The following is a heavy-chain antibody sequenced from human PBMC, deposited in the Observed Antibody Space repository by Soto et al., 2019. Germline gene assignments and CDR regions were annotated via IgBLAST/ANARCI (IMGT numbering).Heavy chain of an antibody. CDR1: GFTFSSYA. J-gene: IGHJ4*02. V-gene: IGHV3-23*01. Sequence: PGGSLRLSCAASGFTFSSYALSWVRQAPGKGLEWVSAISGSGGSTYYADSVKGRFTISRDNSKNTLYLQMNSLRAEDTAVYYCATPTIFGVVIPTDYWGQGTLVTVSS. D-gene: IGHD3-3*01. CDR2: ISGSGGST. CDR3: ATPTIFGVVIPTDY.